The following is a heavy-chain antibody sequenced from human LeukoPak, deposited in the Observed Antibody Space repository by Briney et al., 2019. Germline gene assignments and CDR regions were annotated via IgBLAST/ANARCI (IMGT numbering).Heavy chain of an antibody. CDR3: ATRSPQENDYYYGMDV. D-gene: IGHD6-19*01. V-gene: IGHV3-53*01. J-gene: IGHJ6*02. CDR1: GFTFSRYW. Sequence: GGSLRLSCVASGFTFSRYWMTWVRQAPGKGPEWVSVIYKGGNTYYIDSVKGRFTISRDTSKNTLYLQMNSLRAEDTAVYYCATRSPQENDYYYGMDVWGQGTTVTVSS. CDR2: IYKGGNT.